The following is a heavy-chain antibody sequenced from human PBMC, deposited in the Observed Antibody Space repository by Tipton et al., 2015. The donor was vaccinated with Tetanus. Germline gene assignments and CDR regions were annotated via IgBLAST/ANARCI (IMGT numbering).Heavy chain of an antibody. CDR1: GGSFSGYY. V-gene: IGHV4-34*01. Sequence: TLSLTCAVYGGSFSGYYWSWIRQPPGKGLEWIGEINHSGSTNYNPSLKSRVTISVDTSKNHFSLKLSSVTAADTAVYYCARARRVRGVMSPWGQGTLVTVSS. D-gene: IGHD3-10*01. CDR3: ARARRVRGVMSP. J-gene: IGHJ5*02. CDR2: INHSGST.